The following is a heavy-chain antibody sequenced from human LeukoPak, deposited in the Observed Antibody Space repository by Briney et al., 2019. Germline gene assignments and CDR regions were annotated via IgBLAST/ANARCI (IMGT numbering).Heavy chain of an antibody. CDR3: VKALYCSSSSCAFDI. D-gene: IGHD2-2*01. J-gene: IGHJ3*02. Sequence: PGGSLRLSCAASGFTFSSYAMSWVRQAPGKGLEWVSAISGSGGSTYYADSVKGRFTISRDNSKNTLYLRMNNLRSEDTAVYYCVKALYCSSSSCAFDIWGQGTMVTVSS. CDR1: GFTFSSYA. V-gene: IGHV3-23*01. CDR2: ISGSGGST.